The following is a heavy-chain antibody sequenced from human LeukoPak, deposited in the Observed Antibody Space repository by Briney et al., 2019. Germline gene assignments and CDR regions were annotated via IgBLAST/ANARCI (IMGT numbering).Heavy chain of an antibody. CDR2: ISSSGSTT. V-gene: IGHV3-48*03. Sequence: GGSLRLSCAASGFTFSSYEMNWVRQAPGKGLEWVSYISSSGSTTYYADSVKGRFTISRDNSKNTLYLQMNSLRAEDTAVYYCAKEIDYYDILTGYKLFDYWGQGTLVTVSS. D-gene: IGHD3-9*01. CDR1: GFTFSSYE. CDR3: AKEIDYYDILTGYKLFDY. J-gene: IGHJ4*02.